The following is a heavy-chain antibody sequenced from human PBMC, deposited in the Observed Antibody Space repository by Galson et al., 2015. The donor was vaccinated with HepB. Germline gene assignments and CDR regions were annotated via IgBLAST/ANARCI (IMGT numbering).Heavy chain of an antibody. CDR3: ARDLVRGEPDYFDY. Sequence: SLRLSCAASGFTFNSYAMHWVHQAPGKGLEWVTVISYDGRVTYYTDSVKGRFTISRDDSKNTLYLQMNSLRGEDTAVYYCARDLVRGEPDYFDYWGQGTLVSVSS. J-gene: IGHJ4*02. V-gene: IGHV3-30*04. D-gene: IGHD3-10*01. CDR1: GFTFNSYA. CDR2: ISYDGRVT.